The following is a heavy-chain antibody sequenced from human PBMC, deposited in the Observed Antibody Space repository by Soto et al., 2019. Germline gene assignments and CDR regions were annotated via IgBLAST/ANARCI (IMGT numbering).Heavy chain of an antibody. V-gene: IGHV4-30-2*01. Sequence: SETLSLTCAVSGGSISSGGYSWSWIRQPPGKGLEWIGYIYHSGSTFYNPSLKSRVTISIDKSKNQFSLKLGSVTAADTAVYYCASMTAWGQGTLVTVSS. CDR3: ASMTA. CDR2: IYHSGST. CDR1: GGSISSGGYS. D-gene: IGHD3-16*01. J-gene: IGHJ5*02.